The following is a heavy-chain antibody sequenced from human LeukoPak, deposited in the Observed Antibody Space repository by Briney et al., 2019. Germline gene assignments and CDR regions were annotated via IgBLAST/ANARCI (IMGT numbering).Heavy chain of an antibody. D-gene: IGHD3-22*01. CDR2: MNPNSGNT. Sequence: ASVKVSCKASGYTFTSYGINWVRQATGQGLEWMGWMNPNSGNTGYAQKFQGRVTMTRNTSISTAYMELSSLRSEDTAVYYCARGRSDSSGYYYDDYWGQGTLVTVSS. CDR3: ARGRSDSSGYYYDDY. V-gene: IGHV1-8*02. J-gene: IGHJ4*02. CDR1: GYTFTSYG.